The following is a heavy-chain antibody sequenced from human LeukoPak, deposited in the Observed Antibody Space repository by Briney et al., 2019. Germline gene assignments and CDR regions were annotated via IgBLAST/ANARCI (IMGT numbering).Heavy chain of an antibody. V-gene: IGHV3-48*04. CDR1: GFTFSSYS. CDR3: ARVFGTTWSVINWFDP. Sequence: GGSLRLSCAASGFTFSSYSMNWVRQAPGKGLEWVSYISSSSSTIYYADSVKGRFTISRDNAKSSLYLQMNSLRAEDTAVYYCARVFGTTWSVINWFDPWGQGTLVTVSS. D-gene: IGHD1-7*01. CDR2: ISSSSSTI. J-gene: IGHJ5*02.